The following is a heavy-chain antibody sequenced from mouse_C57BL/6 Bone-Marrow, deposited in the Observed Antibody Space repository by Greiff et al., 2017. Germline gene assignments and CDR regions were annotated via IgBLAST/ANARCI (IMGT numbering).Heavy chain of an antibody. D-gene: IGHD2-10*02. J-gene: IGHJ3*01. V-gene: IGHV1-9*01. Sequence: VQLQQSGAELMKPGASVKLSCKATGYTFTGYWIEWVKQRPGHGLEWIGEILPGSGSTNNNEKFKGKATFTADTSSSTAYMQLSSLTTEDSAIYYCASGYASAYWGQGTLVTVSA. CDR2: ILPGSGST. CDR3: ASGYASAY. CDR1: GYTFTGYW.